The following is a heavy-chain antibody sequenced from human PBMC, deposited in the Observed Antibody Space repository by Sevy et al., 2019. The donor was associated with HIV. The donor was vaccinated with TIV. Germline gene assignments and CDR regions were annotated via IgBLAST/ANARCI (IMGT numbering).Heavy chain of an antibody. J-gene: IGHJ3*02. V-gene: IGHV3-7*01. CDR1: GFTFSTYW. CDR2: IKQDGSEE. D-gene: IGHD6-13*01. CDR3: GREGRFGSTWSHDALDI. Sequence: GGSLRLSCAASGFTFSTYWMTWVRQAPGQGLEWVANIKQDGSEENYVDSVKGRFTISRDNAENSVYVQMNSLRAEDTAVYYCGREGRFGSTWSHDALDIWGQGTMVTVSS.